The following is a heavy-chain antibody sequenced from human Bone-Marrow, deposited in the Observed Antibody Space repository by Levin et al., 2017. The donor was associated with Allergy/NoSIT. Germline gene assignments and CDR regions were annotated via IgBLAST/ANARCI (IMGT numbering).Heavy chain of an antibody. D-gene: IGHD3-22*01. CDR2: SSAYNGRT. CDR1: GYTFTSYV. Sequence: SGGSLRLSCKASGYTFTSYVISWVRQVPGQGLEWMGWSSAYNGRTKYVQNFEDRVNMTTDRSTSTAYMELRSLGSGDTAVYYCARENYDTSGQRLHFDSWGQGTLVTVSS. J-gene: IGHJ4*02. CDR3: ARENYDTSGQRLHFDS. V-gene: IGHV1-18*01.